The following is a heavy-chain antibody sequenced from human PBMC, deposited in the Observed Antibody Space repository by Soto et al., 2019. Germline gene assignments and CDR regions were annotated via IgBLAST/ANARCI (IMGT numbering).Heavy chain of an antibody. D-gene: IGHD6-13*01. Sequence: SETLSLTCTVSGGSVTSDPYYWTWIRQPPGKEPEWIGYIYSSGTTTYSPSLMRRVTISVDTSKNQFSLKLNSVIAADTAVYYCARGSGTWYHFDCWGQGTLVTVSS. J-gene: IGHJ4*02. CDR2: IYSSGTT. CDR3: ARGSGTWYHFDC. CDR1: GGSVTSDPYY. V-gene: IGHV4-61*01.